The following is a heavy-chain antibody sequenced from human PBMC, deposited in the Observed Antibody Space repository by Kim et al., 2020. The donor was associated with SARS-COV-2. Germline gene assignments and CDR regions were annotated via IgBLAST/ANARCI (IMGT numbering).Heavy chain of an antibody. J-gene: IGHJ4*02. CDR3: AKVGIAAAGYDLDY. CDR1: GFTFTSNG. Sequence: GGSLRLSCAASGFTFTSNGMNWVRQAPGKGLEWVSAISGSGGSTYYADSVKGRFTISRDNSKNTLYLQMNSLRAEDTAVYYCAKVGIAAAGYDLDYWGQGTLVTVSS. V-gene: IGHV3-23*01. CDR2: ISGSGGST. D-gene: IGHD6-13*01.